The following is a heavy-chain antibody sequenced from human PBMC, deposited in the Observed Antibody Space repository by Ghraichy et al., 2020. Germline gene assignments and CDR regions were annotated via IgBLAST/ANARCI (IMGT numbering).Heavy chain of an antibody. D-gene: IGHD3-3*01. CDR1: GFSLRTSGVG. CDR2: IYWNDDK. CDR3: AHGRRDYDSRSGSYTCAMDV. Sequence: SGPTLVKPTQTLTLTCTFSGFSLRTSGVGVGWIRQPPGKALEWLALIYWNDDKRYSPSLRSRLTITKNTSRNQVVLAMTNLDPADTGTYYCAHGRRDYDSRSGSYTCAMDVWGQGTTVTVSS. J-gene: IGHJ6*02. V-gene: IGHV2-5*01.